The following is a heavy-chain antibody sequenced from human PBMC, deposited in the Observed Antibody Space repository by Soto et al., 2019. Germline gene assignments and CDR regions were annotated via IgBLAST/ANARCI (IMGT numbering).Heavy chain of an antibody. CDR1: GGSFSGYY. Sequence: PSETLSLTCAVYGGSFSGYYWSWIRQPPGKGLEWIGEINHSGSTNYNPSLKSRVTISVDTSKNQFSLKLSSVTAADTAVYYCASPGYCSGGSCLHYYYYGMDVWGQGTTVT. CDR2: INHSGST. V-gene: IGHV4-34*01. CDR3: ASPGYCSGGSCLHYYYYGMDV. J-gene: IGHJ6*02. D-gene: IGHD2-15*01.